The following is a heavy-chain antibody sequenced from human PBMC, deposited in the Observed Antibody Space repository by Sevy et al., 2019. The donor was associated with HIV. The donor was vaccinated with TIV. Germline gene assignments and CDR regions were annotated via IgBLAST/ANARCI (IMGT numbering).Heavy chain of an antibody. Sequence: GGSLRLSCAASGFTFSDYAMHWVRQVPGKGLEWVSGISWNSGAMGYADSVQGRFTISRDNAKNSLYLQMNSVRAEDTALCYCGRALGDCVINSCYGGAVNAFDLWGQGTMVTVSS. J-gene: IGHJ3*01. D-gene: IGHD2-15*01. CDR1: GFTFSDYA. V-gene: IGHV3-9*01. CDR3: GRALGDCVINSCYGGAVNAFDL. CDR2: ISWNSGAM.